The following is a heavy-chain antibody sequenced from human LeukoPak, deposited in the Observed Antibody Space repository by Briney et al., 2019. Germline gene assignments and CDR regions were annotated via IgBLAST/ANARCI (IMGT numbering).Heavy chain of an antibody. Sequence: SETLSLTCTVSGGSISSSPYYWGWIRQPPGKGLEWIGSISYSGSTYHNPSLKSRVTISVDTSKNRFSLKLISVTAADTAVYYCATYSGTFYLQFDYWGQGTLVTVSS. CDR1: GGSISSSPYY. CDR3: ATYSGTFYLQFDY. D-gene: IGHD1-26*01. V-gene: IGHV4-39*01. CDR2: ISYSGST. J-gene: IGHJ4*02.